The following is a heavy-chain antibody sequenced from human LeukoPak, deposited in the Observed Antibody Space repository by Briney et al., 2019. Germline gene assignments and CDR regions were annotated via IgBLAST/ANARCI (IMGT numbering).Heavy chain of an antibody. CDR2: FYTSGST. CDR3: ARAHYDFWSAYLDF. V-gene: IGHV4-4*07. Sequence: SETLSPTCTVSGGSISSYYWSWIRQPAGKGLQWIGRFYTSGSTNYNPSLKSRVTISVDTSKNQFSLKLSSVTAADTAVYYCARAHYDFWSAYLDFWGQGTLVTVSS. J-gene: IGHJ4*02. CDR1: GGSISSYY. D-gene: IGHD3-3*01.